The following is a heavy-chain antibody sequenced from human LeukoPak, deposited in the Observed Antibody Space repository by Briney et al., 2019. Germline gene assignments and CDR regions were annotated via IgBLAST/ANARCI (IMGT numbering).Heavy chain of an antibody. CDR1: GGSISSSSYY. CDR2: IYYSGST. D-gene: IGHD2-21*02. Sequence: PSETLSLTCTVSGGSISSSSYYWGWIRQPPGKGLEWIGSIYYSGSTYYNPSLKSRVTISVDTSKNQFSLKLSSVTAADTAVYYCAREGDGVTRTAYWYFDLWGRGTLVTVSS. V-gene: IGHV4-39*07. CDR3: AREGDGVTRTAYWYFDL. J-gene: IGHJ2*01.